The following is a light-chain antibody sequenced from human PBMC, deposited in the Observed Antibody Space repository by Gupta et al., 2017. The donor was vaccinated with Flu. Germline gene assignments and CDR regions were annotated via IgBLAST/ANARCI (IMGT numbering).Light chain of an antibody. J-gene: IGKJ1*01. Sequence: DIQMTQSPSTLSASVGDRVTITCRASQSITGWLAWYQQKPGKAPKLLIYKTSNLESGVPSRFSGSGSGTEFTLTINSLQPDDFATYYCQQDNSYTGTFGQGTKVEIK. CDR3: QQDNSYTGT. V-gene: IGKV1-5*03. CDR2: KTS. CDR1: QSITGW.